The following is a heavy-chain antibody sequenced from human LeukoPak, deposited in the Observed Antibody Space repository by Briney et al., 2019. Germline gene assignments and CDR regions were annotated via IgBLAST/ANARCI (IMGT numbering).Heavy chain of an antibody. V-gene: IGHV3-48*01. Sequence: PGGSLRLSCAASGFTFSSYSMNWVRQAPGKGLEWVSYISSSSSTIYYADSVKGRFTISRDNAKNSLYVQMNSLRADDTAVYYCAREPYSSGSCQVDYWGQGTPVTVSS. CDR1: GFTFSSYS. CDR2: ISSSSSTI. CDR3: AREPYSSGSCQVDY. J-gene: IGHJ4*02. D-gene: IGHD3-10*01.